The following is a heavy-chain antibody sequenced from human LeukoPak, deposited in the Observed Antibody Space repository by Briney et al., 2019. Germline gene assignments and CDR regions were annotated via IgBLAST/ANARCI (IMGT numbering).Heavy chain of an antibody. Sequence: PSETLSLTCTVSGGSISSYYWSWIRQPPGKGLEWIGYIYYSGSTNYNPSLKSRVTISVDTSKNQFSLKLNSVTAADTAVYYCASYTAAADYYFDYCGQGTLVTVSS. J-gene: IGHJ4*02. D-gene: IGHD6-13*01. CDR3: ASYTAAADYYFDY. CDR1: GGSISSYY. V-gene: IGHV4-59*01. CDR2: IYYSGST.